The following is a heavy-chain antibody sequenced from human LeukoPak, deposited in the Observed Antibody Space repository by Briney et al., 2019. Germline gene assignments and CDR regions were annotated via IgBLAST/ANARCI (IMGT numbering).Heavy chain of an antibody. CDR3: ARAPAADSSGYLGYFDY. D-gene: IGHD3-22*01. CDR2: INHSGTT. V-gene: IGHV4-34*09. Sequence: KPSETLSLTCVVYGGSFTNNYWSWIRQPPGKGLEWIGDINHSGTTDYNPSLKSRVTISVDTSKNQFSLKLSSVTAADTAVYYCARAPAADSSGYLGYFDYWGQGTLVTVSS. CDR1: GGSFTNNY. J-gene: IGHJ4*02.